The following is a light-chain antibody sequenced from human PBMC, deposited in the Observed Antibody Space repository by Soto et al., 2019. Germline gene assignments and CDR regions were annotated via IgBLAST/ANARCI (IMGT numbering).Light chain of an antibody. V-gene: IGKV3-20*01. CDR2: GAS. Sequence: EIVLTQSPGTLSLSPGERATLSCRASQSVSRSNLAWYQQKPGQAPRLLIYGASSRATGIPDRFSGSGSGTDFTLTISRLEPEDFAVYYCQQYGSSPLVTFGQGTRLEIK. CDR1: QSVSRSN. CDR3: QQYGSSPLVT. J-gene: IGKJ5*01.